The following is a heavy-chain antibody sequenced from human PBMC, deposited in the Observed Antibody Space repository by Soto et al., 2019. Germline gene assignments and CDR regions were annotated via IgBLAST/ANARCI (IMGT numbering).Heavy chain of an antibody. CDR1: GFTFSSYG. D-gene: IGHD6-19*01. Sequence: PGGSLRLSCAASGFTFSSYGMHWVRQAPGKGLEWVAVISYDGSNKYYADSVKGRFTISRDNSKNTLYLQMNSLRAEDTAVYYCAKDRPNLRKIWNSSGWSQATYWGQGTLVTVSS. CDR3: AKDRPNLRKIWNSSGWSQATY. CDR2: ISYDGSNK. V-gene: IGHV3-30*18. J-gene: IGHJ4*02.